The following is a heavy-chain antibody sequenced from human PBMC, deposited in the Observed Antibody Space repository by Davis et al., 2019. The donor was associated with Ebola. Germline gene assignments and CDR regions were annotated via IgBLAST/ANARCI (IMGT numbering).Heavy chain of an antibody. J-gene: IGHJ5*02. CDR2: INPNSGTT. V-gene: IGHV1-2*02. Sequence: ASVKVSCKTSGDPLTLHYIHWVRLAPGQGLDWMGYINPNSGTTNYSQEFQGRVTMTRDTSISTVYMELSRLTSDDTAIYYCAMSLYNWNRGWFDPWGQGTLVTVSS. CDR1: GDPLTLHY. CDR3: AMSLYNWNRGWFDP. D-gene: IGHD1/OR15-1a*01.